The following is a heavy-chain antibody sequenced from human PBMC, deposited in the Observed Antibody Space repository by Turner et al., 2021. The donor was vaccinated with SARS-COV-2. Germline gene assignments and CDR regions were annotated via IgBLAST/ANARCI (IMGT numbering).Heavy chain of an antibody. V-gene: IGHV4-31*03. D-gene: IGHD5-18*01. CDR1: GGSISSGGYY. Sequence: QVQLQESGPGLVKPSQTLSLTCTVSGGSISSGGYYWSWIRQHPGKGLEWIGNIYYSGSTYYNSSLKSRVTISVDTSKNQFSLKLSSGTAADTAVYYWAGQLWLRGAFDIWGQGTMVTVSS. CDR2: IYYSGST. J-gene: IGHJ3*02. CDR3: AGQLWLRGAFDI.